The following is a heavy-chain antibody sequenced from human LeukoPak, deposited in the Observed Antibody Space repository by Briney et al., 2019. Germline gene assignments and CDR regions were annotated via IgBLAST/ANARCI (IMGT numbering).Heavy chain of an antibody. D-gene: IGHD2-8*02. CDR1: DDSIGNYY. CDR3: ARDLLGTSAFDI. V-gene: IGHV4-59*01. J-gene: IGHJ3*02. Sequence: SETLSLTCTVSDDSIGNYYWSWIRQPPGKGLEWIGYIYYSGSTNYNPSLKSRVTISVDTSKNQFSLKLSSVTAADTAVYYCARDLLGTSAFDIWGQGTMVTVSS. CDR2: IYYSGST.